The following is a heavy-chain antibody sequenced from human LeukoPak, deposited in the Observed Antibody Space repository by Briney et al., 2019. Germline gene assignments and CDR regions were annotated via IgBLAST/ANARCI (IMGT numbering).Heavy chain of an antibody. J-gene: IGHJ4*02. V-gene: IGHV1-2*02. CDR3: ASSIAVAGTGFDY. CDR2: INPNSGGT. D-gene: IGHD6-19*01. Sequence: GASVKVSCKASGYTFTGYYMHWVRQAPGQGLEWMGCINPNSGGTNYAQKFQGRVTMNRDTPISTAYMELSRLRSDDRAVYYCASSIAVAGTGFDYWGQGTLVTVSS. CDR1: GYTFTGYY.